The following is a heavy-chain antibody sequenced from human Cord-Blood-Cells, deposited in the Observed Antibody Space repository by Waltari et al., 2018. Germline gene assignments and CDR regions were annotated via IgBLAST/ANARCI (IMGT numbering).Heavy chain of an antibody. CDR3: ATSLGDESSSWYFDY. D-gene: IGHD6-13*01. V-gene: IGHV3-9*01. CDR2: SSWNSGSI. CDR1: GFTFDDYA. Sequence: EVQLVESGGGLVQPGRSLRLSCAASGFTFDDYAMHWVRPARGKGLEWVSGSSWNSGSIGYADSVKGRFTISRDNAKNSLYLQMNSLRAEDTALYYCATSLGDESSSWYFDYWGQGTLVTVSS. J-gene: IGHJ4*02.